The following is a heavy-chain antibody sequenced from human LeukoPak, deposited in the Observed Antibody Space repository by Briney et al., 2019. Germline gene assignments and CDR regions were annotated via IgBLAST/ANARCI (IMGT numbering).Heavy chain of an antibody. CDR2: ITSNGNSV. J-gene: IGHJ4*02. CDR1: GFTFSDYY. D-gene: IGHD3-3*01. CDR3: ARAGVDSSGYYYQGFDY. V-gene: IGHV3-11*04. Sequence: GGSLRLSCAASGFTFSDYYMGWIRQAPGKGLEWISYITSNGNSVYYAASVEGRFTISRDNAKNSLYLQVNSLTAEDAAVYYCARAGVDSSGYYYQGFDYWGQGTQVTVSS.